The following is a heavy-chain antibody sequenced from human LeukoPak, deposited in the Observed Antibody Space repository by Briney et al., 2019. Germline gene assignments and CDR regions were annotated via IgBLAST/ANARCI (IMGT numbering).Heavy chain of an antibody. J-gene: IGHJ4*02. CDR3: AAEPLTPIVGANY. Sequence: PEASVKVSCKASGYTFTGYYMHWVRQAPGQGLEWMGWINPNSGGTNYAQKFQGRVTMTRDTSISTAYMELSRLRSDDTAVYYCAAEPLTPIVGANYWGQGTLVTVSS. CDR1: GYTFTGYY. D-gene: IGHD1-26*01. CDR2: INPNSGGT. V-gene: IGHV1-2*02.